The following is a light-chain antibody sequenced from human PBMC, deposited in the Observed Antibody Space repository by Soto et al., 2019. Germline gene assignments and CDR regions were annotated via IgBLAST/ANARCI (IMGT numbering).Light chain of an antibody. CDR3: QQRSNWPPRVT. CDR2: DAS. J-gene: IGKJ5*01. V-gene: IGKV3-11*01. Sequence: EIVLTQSPATLSWSTGERATLSCRASQSVSSYLAWYQQKPGQAPRLLIYDASNRATGIPARFRGSGSGTDFTLTISSLEPEDFAVYYCQQRSNWPPRVTFGQGTRLEI. CDR1: QSVSSY.